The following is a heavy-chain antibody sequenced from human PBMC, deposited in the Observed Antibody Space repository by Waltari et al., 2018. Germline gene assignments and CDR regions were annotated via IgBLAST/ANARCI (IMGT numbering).Heavy chain of an antibody. CDR2: ISPASGSI. CDR1: GLPSLTYT. V-gene: IGHV3-21*06. J-gene: IGHJ4*02. Sequence: EVQLWESGGGMVKPGGFLRLACAASGLPSLTYTMNWVRQAPGKGLEWVASISPASGSIYYADSGTGRFSISRDNARNFLFLQMNSLRAEDTAVYYCARFEGAPYYFDFWGQGTLVTVSS. CDR3: ARFEGAPYYFDF.